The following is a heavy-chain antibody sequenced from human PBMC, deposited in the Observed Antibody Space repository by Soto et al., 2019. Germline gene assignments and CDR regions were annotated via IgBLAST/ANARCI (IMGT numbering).Heavy chain of an antibody. CDR3: ARPTRFFYDSSGQSAWFDP. CDR1: GGTFSSYA. Sequence: QVQLVQSGAEVKKPGSSVKVSCKASGGTFSSYAISWVRQAPGQGLEWMGGSIPFFGTANYAQKFQGRVTITANESTTTAYRELSSLRSEDTAVCYGARPTRFFYDSSGQSAWFDPWGQGTLVTVSS. D-gene: IGHD3-22*01. V-gene: IGHV1-69*12. J-gene: IGHJ5*02. CDR2: SIPFFGTA.